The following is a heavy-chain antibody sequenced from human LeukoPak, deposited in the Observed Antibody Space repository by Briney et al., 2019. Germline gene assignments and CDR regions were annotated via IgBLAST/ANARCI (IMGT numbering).Heavy chain of an antibody. J-gene: IGHJ2*01. CDR3: ARLTSSGWYMWYFDL. D-gene: IGHD6-19*01. CDR2: IYYSGST. V-gene: IGHV4-59*08. Sequence: KSSETLSLTCTVSGGSISSYYWSWIRQPPGKGLEWIGYIYYSGSTNYNPSLKSRVTISVDTSKNQFSLKLSSVTAADTAVYYCARLTSSGWYMWYFDLWGRGTLVTVSS. CDR1: GGSISSYY.